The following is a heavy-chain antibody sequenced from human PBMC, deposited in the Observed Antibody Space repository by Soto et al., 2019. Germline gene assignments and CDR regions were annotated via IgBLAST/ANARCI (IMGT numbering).Heavy chain of an antibody. CDR1: GFTVSSNY. Sequence: GGSLRLSCAASGFTVSSNYMSWVRQAPGKGLEWVSVIYSAGSADFADSVKGRFTISRDNSKNTLYLQMSSLRADDTAVYYCARVVTNKPGYFDYWGQGTLVTVSS. D-gene: IGHD2-15*01. J-gene: IGHJ4*02. CDR3: ARVVTNKPGYFDY. V-gene: IGHV3-66*01. CDR2: IYSAGSA.